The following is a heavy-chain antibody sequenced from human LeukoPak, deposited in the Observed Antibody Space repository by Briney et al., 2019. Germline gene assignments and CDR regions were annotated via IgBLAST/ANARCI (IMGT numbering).Heavy chain of an antibody. D-gene: IGHD3-22*01. CDR3: ARNYYDSSGYYYHDY. V-gene: IGHV3-33*01. J-gene: IGHJ4*02. CDR1: GXTFSSYG. CDR2: IWYDGSNK. Sequence: GRSLRLSCAASGXTFSSYGMHWVRQAPGKGLEWVAVIWYDGSNKYYADSVKGRFTISRDNSKNTLYLQMNSLRAEDTAVYYCARNYYDSSGYYYHDYWGQGTLVTVSS.